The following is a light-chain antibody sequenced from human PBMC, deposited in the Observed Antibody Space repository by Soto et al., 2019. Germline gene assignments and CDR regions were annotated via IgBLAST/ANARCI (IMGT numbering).Light chain of an antibody. V-gene: IGLV2-14*01. CDR3: SSYTSSSTMV. Sequence: QSALTQPPSASGSPGQSVTISCTGTSSDVGGYNYVSWYQQHPGKAPKLMIYEVSNRPSAVSNRFSGSKSGSTASLTISGLQAEDEADYYCSSYTSSSTMVFGGGTKVTVL. CDR2: EVS. CDR1: SSDVGGYNY. J-gene: IGLJ2*01.